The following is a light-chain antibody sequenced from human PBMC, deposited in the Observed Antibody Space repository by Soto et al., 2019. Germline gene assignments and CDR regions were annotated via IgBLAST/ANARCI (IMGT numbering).Light chain of an antibody. CDR2: DAS. CDR3: QQYNSYSRT. CDR1: QSISGW. J-gene: IGKJ1*01. V-gene: IGKV1-5*01. Sequence: DIQMTQSPSTLSSSLGGRVTITFLASQSISGWLAWYQQKPGKAPKLLIYDASSLESGVPSRFSGSGSGTEFTLTISSLQPDDFATYYCQQYNSYSRTFGQGTKVDI.